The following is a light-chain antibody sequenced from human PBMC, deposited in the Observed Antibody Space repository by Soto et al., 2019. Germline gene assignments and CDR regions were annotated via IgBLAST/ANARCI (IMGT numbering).Light chain of an antibody. CDR2: GAS. J-gene: IGKJ1*01. CDR1: QRLTSSY. V-gene: IGKV3-20*01. CDR3: QHYDAVVR. Sequence: IVLAHCRVTLSWSPGERRTVCCRASQRLTSSYFAWYQQKPCRALRLLIDGASTRATGIPDRFSGSGSGTELNLTISRLEQEDAAAYYCQHYDAVVRFGQGT.